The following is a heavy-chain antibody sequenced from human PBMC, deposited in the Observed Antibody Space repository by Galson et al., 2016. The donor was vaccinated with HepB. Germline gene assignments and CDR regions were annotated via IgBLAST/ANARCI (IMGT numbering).Heavy chain of an antibody. D-gene: IGHD4-17*01. CDR1: GGSLNNSY. Sequence: SETLSLTCAVYGGSLNNSYWSWIRQHPGKGPKCIGEINHSGSTNYNPSLKSRVIISVDTSKNQFSLKLSSVTAADTAVFYCARRMRLRHHFDYWGQGTLVTVSS. V-gene: IGHV4-34*01. J-gene: IGHJ4*02. CDR2: INHSGST. CDR3: ARRMRLRHHFDY.